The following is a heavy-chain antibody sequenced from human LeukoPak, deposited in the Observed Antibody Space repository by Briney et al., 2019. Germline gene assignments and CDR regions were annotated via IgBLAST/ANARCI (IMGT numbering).Heavy chain of an antibody. CDR1: GFTFDDYA. J-gene: IGHJ3*02. Sequence: PGGSLRLSCAASGFTFDDYAMHWVRQAPGKGLEWVSSISWNSGIIGYADTVEGRFTISRDNAKNSLYLQMNSLRAEDTALYYCAKSVVPGRTGAFDIWGQATMVTVSP. CDR3: AKSVVPGRTGAFDI. V-gene: IGHV3-9*01. D-gene: IGHD2-2*01. CDR2: ISWNSGII.